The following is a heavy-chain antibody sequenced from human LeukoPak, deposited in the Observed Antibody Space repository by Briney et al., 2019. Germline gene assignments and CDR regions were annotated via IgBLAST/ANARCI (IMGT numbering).Heavy chain of an antibody. V-gene: IGHV3-9*01. Sequence: GGSLRLSCAASGFTFDDYAMHWVRQAPGKGLEWVSGISWNSGSIGYADSVKGRFTISRDNSKNTLYLQMDSLRAEDTAVYYCARVFSDYVDYWGQGTLVTVSS. CDR3: ARVFSDYVDY. CDR1: GFTFDDYA. D-gene: IGHD6-25*01. CDR2: ISWNSGSI. J-gene: IGHJ4*02.